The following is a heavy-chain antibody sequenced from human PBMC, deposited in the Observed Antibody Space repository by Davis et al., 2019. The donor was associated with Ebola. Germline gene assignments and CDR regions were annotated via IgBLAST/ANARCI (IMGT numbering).Heavy chain of an antibody. V-gene: IGHV3-48*02. CDR2: ISSTGSTI. CDR1: GFTFSSYR. D-gene: IGHD3-22*01. Sequence: GESLKISCAASGFTFSSYRMNWVRQAPGKGLEWISDISSTGSTIYYADSVKGRFTISRDNAKNSLYLQMNSLRDEDTAVYYCARDGYYYDSSGYYVGAFDIWGQGTMVTVSS. J-gene: IGHJ3*02. CDR3: ARDGYYYDSSGYYVGAFDI.